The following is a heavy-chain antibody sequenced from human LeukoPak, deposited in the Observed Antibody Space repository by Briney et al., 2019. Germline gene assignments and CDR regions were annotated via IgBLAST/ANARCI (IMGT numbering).Heavy chain of an antibody. D-gene: IGHD7-27*01. Sequence: GGSLRLSCAASGFXFNTYAINWVRQAPEKGLEWVSYISSSSSTIYYADSLKGRFTVSRDNAKNSLYLQMNSLRDDDTAIYYCARDTFNWADYWGQGTLVTVSS. CDR1: GFXFNTYA. CDR3: ARDTFNWADY. CDR2: ISSSSSTI. V-gene: IGHV3-48*02. J-gene: IGHJ4*02.